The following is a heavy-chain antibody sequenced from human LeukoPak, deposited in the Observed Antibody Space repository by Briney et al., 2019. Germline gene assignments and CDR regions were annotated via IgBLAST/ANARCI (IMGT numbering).Heavy chain of an antibody. Sequence: GGSLRLSCAASGFTFSSYSMNWVRQAPGKGLEWVSSISSSSSYIYYADSVKGRFTISRDNAKNSLYLQMNSLRAEDTAVYCCARLHDYGDYSQYYFDYWGQGTLVTVSS. CDR1: GFTFSSYS. V-gene: IGHV3-21*01. D-gene: IGHD4-17*01. CDR2: ISSSSSYI. J-gene: IGHJ4*02. CDR3: ARLHDYGDYSQYYFDY.